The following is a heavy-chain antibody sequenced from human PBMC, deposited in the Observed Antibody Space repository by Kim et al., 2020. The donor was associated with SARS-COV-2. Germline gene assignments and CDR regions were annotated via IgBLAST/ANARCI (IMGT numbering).Heavy chain of an antibody. CDR2: INGDGGLT. J-gene: IGHJ4*02. V-gene: IGHV3-23*01. D-gene: IGHD3-10*01. CDR3: AKVFHHGSGVMPNYFDY. Sequence: GGSLRLSCAASGFTFSSFAMTWVRQLPGKGLEWVSVINGDGGLTFYADSVKGRFTISRDNSKNTLYLQMNSLRADDTAVYYCAKVFHHGSGVMPNYFDYCGQRTLFSVSS. CDR1: GFTFSSFA.